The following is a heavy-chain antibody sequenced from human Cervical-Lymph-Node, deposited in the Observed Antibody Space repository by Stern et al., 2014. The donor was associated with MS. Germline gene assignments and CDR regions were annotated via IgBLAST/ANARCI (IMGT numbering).Heavy chain of an antibody. J-gene: IGHJ4*02. CDR2: IYWDDSK. CDR3: ATHAPGVVPAALDY. V-gene: IGHV2-5*02. CDR1: GFSLSTSGVG. Sequence: QVTLRESGPTLVKPTQTLTLTCTFSGFSLSTSGVGVGWIRQPPGKALEWLDVIYWDDSKRYSPSLNNRLTITKDPSKNQVVLTINNMDPVDTATFYCATHAPGVVPAALDYWGQGTLVTVS. D-gene: IGHD2-2*01.